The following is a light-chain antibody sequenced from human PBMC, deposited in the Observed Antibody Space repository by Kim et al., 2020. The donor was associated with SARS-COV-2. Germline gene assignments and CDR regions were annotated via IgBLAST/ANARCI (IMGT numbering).Light chain of an antibody. CDR1: QSIAVY. CDR2: AAA. Sequence: DIQMTQSPSSLSASVGDRVTITCRASQSIAVYLNWYQQKPGKAPKLLIYAAASLQSGVPSRFSGSGSGTDFTLTISSPQPTDFTTYYCQQSFSTPYTFGRGTKL. J-gene: IGKJ2*01. CDR3: QQSFSTPYT. V-gene: IGKV1-39*01.